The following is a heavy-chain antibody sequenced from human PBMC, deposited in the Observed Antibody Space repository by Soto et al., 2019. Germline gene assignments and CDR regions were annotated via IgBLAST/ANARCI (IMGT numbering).Heavy chain of an antibody. CDR3: AKFGGPVTAAVDDY. J-gene: IGHJ4*02. CDR2: ISYDGNIK. D-gene: IGHD6-13*01. Sequence: QVQLVESGGGVVQPGRSLRLSCAASGFTFSNFGMHWVRQAPGKGLEWVASISYDGNIKYSADSVKGRFTISRENSKNTLHVQRNSLRSKDTAVYYCAKFGGPVTAAVDDYWGQGTLVTVSS. CDR1: GFTFSNFG. V-gene: IGHV3-30*18.